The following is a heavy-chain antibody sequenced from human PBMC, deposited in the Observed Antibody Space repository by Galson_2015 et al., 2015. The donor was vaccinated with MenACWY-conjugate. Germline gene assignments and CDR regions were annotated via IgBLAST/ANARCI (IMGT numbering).Heavy chain of an antibody. D-gene: IGHD1-26*01. CDR3: ARHPPGGRGMDV. V-gene: IGHV5-51*01. Sequence: QSGAEVKKPGESLKISCKGSGYSFSTYWIGWVRQMPGKGLEWMGLTSPDDSNTRYSPAFQGQVTISADRSISTAYLQWNTLQASDTAIYYCARHPPGGRGMDVWGQGTTVTVSS. CDR1: GYSFSTYW. CDR2: TSPDDSNT. J-gene: IGHJ6*02.